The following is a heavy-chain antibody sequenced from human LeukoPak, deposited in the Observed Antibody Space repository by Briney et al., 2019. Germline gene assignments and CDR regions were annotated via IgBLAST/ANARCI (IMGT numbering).Heavy chain of an antibody. V-gene: IGHV3-30*18. CDR2: ISYDESDK. CDR3: VKGVVAATNAAYYGMDV. D-gene: IGHD2-15*01. Sequence: GGSLRLSCAASGFTFSNYGMHWVRQAPGKGLEWVAVISYDESDKYYADSVQGRFTISRDNSKNTLYLQMNSLRPEDTAVYYCVKGVVAATNAAYYGMDVWGQGTTVTVSS. CDR1: GFTFSNYG. J-gene: IGHJ6*02.